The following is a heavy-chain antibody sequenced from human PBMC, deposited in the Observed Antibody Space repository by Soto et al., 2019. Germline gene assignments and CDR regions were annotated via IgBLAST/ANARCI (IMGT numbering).Heavy chain of an antibody. Sequence: ASVKVSCKASGYTFTSYAMHWVRQAPGQRLEWMGWINAGDGNTKYSQKFQGRVTITRDTSASTAYMELSSLRSEDTAVYYCARAGSIAARPSPYWGQGTLDTVSS. CDR3: ARAGSIAARPSPY. J-gene: IGHJ4*02. V-gene: IGHV1-3*01. CDR2: INAGDGNT. D-gene: IGHD6-6*01. CDR1: GYTFTSYA.